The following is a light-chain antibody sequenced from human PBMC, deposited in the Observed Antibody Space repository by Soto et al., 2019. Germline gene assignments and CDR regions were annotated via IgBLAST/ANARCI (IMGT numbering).Light chain of an antibody. CDR1: QSVTSY. CDR3: QQRSNWPWT. J-gene: IGKJ1*01. V-gene: IGKV3-11*01. CDR2: DAS. Sequence: EIVLTQSPATLSLSPGERATLSCRAGQSVTSYLAWYQQKPGQAPRLLIYDASNRATGIPARFSGSGSGTDFTLTISNLEPEDFAVYYCQQRSNWPWTFGQGTKVEIK.